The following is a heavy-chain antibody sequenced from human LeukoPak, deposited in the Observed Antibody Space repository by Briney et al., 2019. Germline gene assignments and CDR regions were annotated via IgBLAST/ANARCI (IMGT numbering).Heavy chain of an antibody. CDR1: GDSITSYY. V-gene: IGHV4-59*01. CDR3: ARSYDSKVIGSLGWFDP. CDR2: IFDSGSY. J-gene: IGHJ5*02. Sequence: SSETLSLTCTVSGDSITSYYWSWIRQPPGKGLEWFGYIFDSGSYNYNPSLKSRVTISLDTSKNQFSMKLSSVTAADTALYYCARSYDSKVIGSLGWFDPWGQGTLVTVSS. D-gene: IGHD3-16*01.